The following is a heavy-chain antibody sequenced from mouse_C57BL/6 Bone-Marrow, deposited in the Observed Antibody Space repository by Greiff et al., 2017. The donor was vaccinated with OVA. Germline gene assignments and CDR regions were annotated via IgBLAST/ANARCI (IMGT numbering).Heavy chain of an antibody. J-gene: IGHJ2*01. V-gene: IGHV1-69*01. CDR1: GYTFTSYW. Sequence: QVQLQQPGAELVMPGASVKLSCKASGYTFTSYWMHWVKQRPGQGLEWIGEIDPSDSYTNYNQKFKGKSTLTVDKSSSTAYMQLSSLTSEDSAVYYCARGGFTTVVATDFDHWGQGTTLPVSS. D-gene: IGHD1-1*01. CDR2: IDPSDSYT. CDR3: ARGGFTTVVATDFDH.